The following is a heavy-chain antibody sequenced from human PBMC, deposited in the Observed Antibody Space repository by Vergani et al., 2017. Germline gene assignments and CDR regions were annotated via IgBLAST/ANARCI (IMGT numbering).Heavy chain of an antibody. D-gene: IGHD1-26*01. CDR2: MHYSGNT. J-gene: IGHJ4*02. CDR1: GASITSYF. Sequence: QVQVQESGPGLVKPSETLSLICAVSGASITSYFWAWIRQTPGKGLEYIAYMHYSGNTNYRPSLKSRVTISMDTSKNQFTLKLCSVTAADTALYYCAGGIVGRLYDYWGPGTLVAVSS. CDR3: AGGIVGRLYDY. V-gene: IGHV4-59*01.